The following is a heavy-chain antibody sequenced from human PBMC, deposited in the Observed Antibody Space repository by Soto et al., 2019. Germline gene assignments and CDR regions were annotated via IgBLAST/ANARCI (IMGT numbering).Heavy chain of an antibody. V-gene: IGHV3-7*03. CDR2: IKEDGRET. J-gene: IGHJ4*02. Sequence: EVLVVESGGGLVQPGGSLRLSCAVSGFTFSGGYWLKWVRKAPGKGLEWVATIKEDGRETYYVDSVKGRFTISRDSAKNSLYLQMNRRRVEDSAGYYFASTRGYWGQGTLVTVSS. CDR1: GFTFSGGYW. D-gene: IGHD3-3*01. CDR3: ASTRGY.